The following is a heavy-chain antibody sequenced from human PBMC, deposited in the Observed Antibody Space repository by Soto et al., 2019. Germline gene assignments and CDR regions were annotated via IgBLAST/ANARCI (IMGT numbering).Heavy chain of an antibody. Sequence: GGSLRLSCAASGFTFSSYAMHWVRQAPGKGLEWVAVISYDGSNKYYADSVKGRFTISRDNSKNTLYLQMNSLRAEDTAVYYCAREESLVKRGYYYGMDVWGQGTTVTVSS. CDR3: AREESLVKRGYYYGMDV. CDR1: GFTFSSYA. V-gene: IGHV3-30-3*01. J-gene: IGHJ6*02. D-gene: IGHD6-19*01. CDR2: ISYDGSNK.